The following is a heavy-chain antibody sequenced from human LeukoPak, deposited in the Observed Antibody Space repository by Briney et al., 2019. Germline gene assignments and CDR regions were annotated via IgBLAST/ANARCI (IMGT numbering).Heavy chain of an antibody. Sequence: GGPLRLSCTASGSTFSSYAMTWVRQTPGKGLEWVSRIRGGGSRTFYADSVKGRFTISRDNSENTVSLQMNSLRAEDTAVYYCARDPNGDYIGAFDMWGPGTMVTVSS. CDR1: GSTFSSYA. J-gene: IGHJ3*02. CDR3: ARDPNGDYIGAFDM. CDR2: IRGGGSRT. D-gene: IGHD4-17*01. V-gene: IGHV3-23*01.